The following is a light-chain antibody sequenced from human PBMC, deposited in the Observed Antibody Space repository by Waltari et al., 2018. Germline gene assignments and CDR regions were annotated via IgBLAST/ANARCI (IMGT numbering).Light chain of an antibody. CDR2: WAS. CDR1: RTVLYSSNNKNY. CDR3: QQYYTTPT. V-gene: IGKV4-1*01. J-gene: IGKJ1*01. Sequence: DIVMTQSPDSLAVSLGERATITCKSSRTVLYSSNNKNYLAWYQQKAGQSPKLLLYWASTRESGVPDRFSGSGSGTDFTLTINSLQAEDVAVYYCQQYYTTPTFGQGTKVEIK.